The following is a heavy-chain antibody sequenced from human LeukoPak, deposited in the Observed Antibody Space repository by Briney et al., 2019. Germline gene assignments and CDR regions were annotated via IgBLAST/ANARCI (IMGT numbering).Heavy chain of an antibody. J-gene: IGHJ4*02. D-gene: IGHD3-9*01. V-gene: IGHV1-2*06. CDR2: INPNSGGT. CDR1: GYTFTGYY. Sequence: ASVKVSCKASGYTFTGYYMHWVRQAPGQGLEWMGRINPNSGGTNYAQKFQGRVTMTRDTSISTAYMELSRLRSDDTAVYYCASDYDILTGYWTELGYWGQGTLATVSS. CDR3: ASDYDILTGYWTELGY.